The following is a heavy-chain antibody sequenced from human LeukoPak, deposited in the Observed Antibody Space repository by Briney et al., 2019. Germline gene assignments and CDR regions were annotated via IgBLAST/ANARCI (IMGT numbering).Heavy chain of an antibody. J-gene: IGHJ4*02. V-gene: IGHV1-8*01. CDR1: EYTFTSYD. CDR2: MNPNSGNT. CDR3: ARGQRYCSGGSCYGGILY. D-gene: IGHD2-15*01. Sequence: ASVKVSCKASEYTFTSYDINWVRQATGQGLEWMGWMNPNSGNTGYAQKFQGRVTMTRNTPISTAYMHLSSLKSDDTAVYYCARGQRYCSGGSCYGGILYWGQGTLVTVSS.